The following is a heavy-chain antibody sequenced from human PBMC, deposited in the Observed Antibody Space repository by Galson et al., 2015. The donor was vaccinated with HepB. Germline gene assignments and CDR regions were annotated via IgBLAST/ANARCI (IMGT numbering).Heavy chain of an antibody. CDR2: ISSSGSST. CDR3: AQLTSH. Sequence: SLRLSCAASGFSFSSSDMSWVRQAPGKGLEWVSSISSSGSSTHYADSVKGRFTISRDNSKNTLYLQMTSLIAEDTAVYYCAQLTSHWGQGILVTVSS. J-gene: IGHJ4*02. CDR1: GFSFSSSD. V-gene: IGHV3-23*01. D-gene: IGHD3-9*01.